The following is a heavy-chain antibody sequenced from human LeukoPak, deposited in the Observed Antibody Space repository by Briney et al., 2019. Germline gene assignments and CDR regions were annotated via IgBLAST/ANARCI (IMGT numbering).Heavy chain of an antibody. J-gene: IGHJ1*01. Sequence: SETLSLTCAVSGYSISSGYYWGWIRQPPGKGLEWIGSIYHSGSTYYNPSLKSRVTISVDTSKNQFSLKLISVTAADTAVYYCAGTYYDFWSGYSEYFQHWGQGTLVTVSS. CDR1: GYSISSGYY. D-gene: IGHD3-3*01. CDR2: IYHSGST. CDR3: AGTYYDFWSGYSEYFQH. V-gene: IGHV4-38-2*01.